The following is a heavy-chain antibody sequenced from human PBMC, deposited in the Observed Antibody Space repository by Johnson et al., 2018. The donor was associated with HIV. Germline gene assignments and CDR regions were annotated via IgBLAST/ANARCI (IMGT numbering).Heavy chain of an antibody. J-gene: IGHJ3*02. CDR3: ARGLGVIVIADAFDI. CDR2: ISSSGRTI. CDR1: GFTFSNYW. V-gene: IGHV3-48*01. D-gene: IGHD3-16*02. Sequence: VQLVESGGGLVQPGGSLRLSCAASGFTFSNYWMSWVRQAPGKGLEWVSYISSSGRTIYYVDSVKGRFTISRDNSKNTLYLQMNSLRAEDTAVYYCARGLGVIVIADAFDIWGQGTMVTVSS.